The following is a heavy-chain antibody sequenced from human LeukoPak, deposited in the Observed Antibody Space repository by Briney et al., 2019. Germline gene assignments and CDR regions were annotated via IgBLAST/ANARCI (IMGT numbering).Heavy chain of an antibody. CDR2: ISYDGSNK. Sequence: GGSLRLSCAASGFTFSSYAMHWVRQAPGKGLEWVAVISYDGSNKYYADSVKGRFTISRDNSKNTLYLQMNSLRAEDTAVYYCTTDGVGHTTTDYWGQGTLVTVSS. CDR3: TTDGVGHTTTDY. D-gene: IGHD1-26*01. V-gene: IGHV3-30-3*01. CDR1: GFTFSSYA. J-gene: IGHJ4*02.